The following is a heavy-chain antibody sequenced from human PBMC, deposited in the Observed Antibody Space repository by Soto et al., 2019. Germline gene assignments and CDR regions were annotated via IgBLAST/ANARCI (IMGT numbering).Heavy chain of an antibody. Sequence: EVQLVESGGGLVRPGGSLRLSCVASEFTFSSYWMHWVRQVPGKGLVWVSRLNEDGSFTTYADSVKGRFTISRDNAKKTLYLQMNSLRAEDSAVYYCARDLSGRADVWGQGTTVTVSS. J-gene: IGHJ6*02. CDR3: ARDLSGRADV. CDR1: EFTFSSYW. CDR2: LNEDGSFT. D-gene: IGHD3-10*01. V-gene: IGHV3-74*01.